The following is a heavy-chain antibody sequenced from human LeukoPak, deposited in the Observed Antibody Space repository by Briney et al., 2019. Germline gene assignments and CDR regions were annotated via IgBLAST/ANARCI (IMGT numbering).Heavy chain of an antibody. CDR2: MFDSGSA. Sequence: SETLSLTCTVSGDSISTYYWGWIRQPPGEGLEWIGYMFDSGSANYNPSLKSRVAISVDTSKKQFSLKLSSVIAADTAVYYCARYSTGSYTFDYWGQGTLVTVSS. J-gene: IGHJ4*02. CDR1: GDSISTYY. CDR3: ARYSTGSYTFDY. V-gene: IGHV4-59*08. D-gene: IGHD6-19*01.